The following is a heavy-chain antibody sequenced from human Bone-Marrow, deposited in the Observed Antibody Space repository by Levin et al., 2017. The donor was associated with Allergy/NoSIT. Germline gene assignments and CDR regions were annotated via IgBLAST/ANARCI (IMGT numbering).Heavy chain of an antibody. V-gene: IGHV4-34*01. Sequence: SETLSLTCAVYGESFSGYYWSWIRQPPGKGLEWIGEINHSGSTNYNPSLKSRVTISVDTSKNQLSLKLSSVTAADTAVYYCARSQAPIIPTNKEVNYWGQGTLVTVSS. CDR3: ARSQAPIIPTNKEVNY. CDR1: GESFSGYY. D-gene: IGHD3-3*01. CDR2: INHSGST. J-gene: IGHJ4*02.